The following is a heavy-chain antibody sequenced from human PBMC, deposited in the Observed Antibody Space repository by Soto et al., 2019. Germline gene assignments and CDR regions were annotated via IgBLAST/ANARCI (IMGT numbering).Heavy chain of an antibody. CDR3: ARIAAPRNYYYDY. D-gene: IGHD6-6*01. Sequence: SETRSLTCSVSGGSISSGGYYWSWIRQHPGKGLEWIGYIYYSGSTYYNPSLKSRVTISVDTSKNQFSLKLSSVTAADTAVYCCARIAAPRNYYYDYRGQGTLVPVS. V-gene: IGHV4-31*03. CDR1: GGSISSGGYY. J-gene: IGHJ4*02. CDR2: IYYSGST.